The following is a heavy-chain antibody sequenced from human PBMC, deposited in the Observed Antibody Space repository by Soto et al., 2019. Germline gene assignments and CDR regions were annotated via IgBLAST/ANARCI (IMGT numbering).Heavy chain of an antibody. Sequence: PSETLSLTCTVSGGSISSSSYYWGWIRQPPGKGLEWIGSIYYSGSTYYNPSLKSRVTISVDTSKNQFSLKLSSVTAADTAVYYCARRLYYDSSRFEGGGMDVWGQGTTVTVS. CDR3: ARRLYYDSSRFEGGGMDV. D-gene: IGHD3-22*01. J-gene: IGHJ6*02. V-gene: IGHV4-39*01. CDR2: IYYSGST. CDR1: GGSISSSSYY.